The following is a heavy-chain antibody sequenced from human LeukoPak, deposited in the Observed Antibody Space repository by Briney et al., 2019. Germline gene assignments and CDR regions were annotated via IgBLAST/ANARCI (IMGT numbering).Heavy chain of an antibody. CDR2: ISSSSTYI. CDR1: GFTSSSYS. V-gene: IGHV3-21*01. CDR3: ARGSSPGSYGSAYFFDY. Sequence: GGSLRLSCAASGFTSSSYSMNWVRQAPGKGLEWVSSISSSSTYIYYADSMKGRFTISRDNAKNSLYLQMNSLRAKDTAVYYCARGSSPGSYGSAYFFDYWGQGTLVTVSS. J-gene: IGHJ4*02. D-gene: IGHD1-26*01.